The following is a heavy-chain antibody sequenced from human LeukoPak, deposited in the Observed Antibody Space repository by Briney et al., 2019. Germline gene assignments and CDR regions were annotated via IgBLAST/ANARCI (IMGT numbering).Heavy chain of an antibody. J-gene: IGHJ4*02. CDR2: IYYSGST. Sequence: SETLSLTCTVSGGSISSYYWSWIRQPLGKGLEWIGYIYYSGSTNYNPSLKSRVTISVDTSKNQFSLKLSSVTAADTAVYYCAREDSSGWSIFDYWGQGTLVTVSS. D-gene: IGHD6-19*01. V-gene: IGHV4-59*12. CDR1: GGSISSYY. CDR3: AREDSSGWSIFDY.